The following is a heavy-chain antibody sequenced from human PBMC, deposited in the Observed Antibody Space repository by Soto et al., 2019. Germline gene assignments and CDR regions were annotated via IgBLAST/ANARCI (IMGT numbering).Heavy chain of an antibody. V-gene: IGHV1-18*01. CDR2: ISAYNGNT. D-gene: IGHD2-15*01. Sequence: ASVKVYCKASGYTFTSYGISWVRQAPGQGLEWMGWISAYNGNTNYAQKLQGRVTMTTDTSTSTAYMELRSLRSDDTAVYYCARGTRLVVVAATHYFDYWGQGTLVTVSS. J-gene: IGHJ4*02. CDR3: ARGTRLVVVAATHYFDY. CDR1: GYTFTSYG.